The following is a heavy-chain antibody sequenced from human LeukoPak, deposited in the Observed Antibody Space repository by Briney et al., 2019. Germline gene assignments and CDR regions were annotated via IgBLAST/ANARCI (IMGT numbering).Heavy chain of an antibody. J-gene: IGHJ4*02. CDR2: ISGGGGST. D-gene: IGHD5-12*01. V-gene: IGHV3-23*01. CDR1: GFTFVRHG. CDR3: AREGGSCTSNSCSDYFDY. Sequence: GSLRLSCAGSGFTFVRHGLNWVRQAPGKGLEWVSTISGGGGSTHYADSVKGRFTISRDNSKDTVFLQVNNLRVEDTAIYYCAREGGSCTSNSCSDYFDYWGQGTLVTVSS.